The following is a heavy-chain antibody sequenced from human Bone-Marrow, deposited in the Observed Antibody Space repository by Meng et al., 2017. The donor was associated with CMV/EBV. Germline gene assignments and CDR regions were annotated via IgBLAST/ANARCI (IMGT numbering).Heavy chain of an antibody. V-gene: IGHV1-2*02. Sequence: ASVKVSCKASGYTFTGFYMHWVRQAPGQGLEWMGWINPNTGGTKYAQNFQGRVTMTRDTSISTAYMELTRLKSDDTAMYYCARDGAGRIRQDYWGQGTLVTVSS. CDR2: INPNTGGT. CDR3: ARDGAGRIRQDY. CDR1: GYTFTGFY. D-gene: IGHD2-15*01. J-gene: IGHJ4*02.